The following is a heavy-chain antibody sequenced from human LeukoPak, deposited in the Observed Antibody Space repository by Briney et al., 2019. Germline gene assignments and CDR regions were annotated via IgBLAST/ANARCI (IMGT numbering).Heavy chain of an antibody. CDR2: FDPEDGET. CDR3: ATQSSGWYDCYNY. CDR1: GYTLTELS. V-gene: IGHV1-24*01. J-gene: IGHJ4*02. Sequence: GASVKVSCRVSGYTLTELSMHWVRQAPGKGLEWMGGFDPEDGETIYAQKFQGRVTMTEDTSTDTAYMELSSLRSEDTAAYYCATQSSGWYDCYNYWGQGTLVTVSS. D-gene: IGHD6-19*01.